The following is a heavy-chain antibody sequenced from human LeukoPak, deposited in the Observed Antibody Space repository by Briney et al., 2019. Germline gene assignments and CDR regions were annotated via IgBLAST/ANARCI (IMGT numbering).Heavy chain of an antibody. Sequence: QPGGSLRLSCAASGFTFSSHGMHWVRQTPAKGLEWVAFIRYDGSNKYYADSVKGRFTISRDNSKNTLYLQMNSLRAEDTAVYYCARVYSGYSSRWGQGTLVTVSS. J-gene: IGHJ4*02. D-gene: IGHD6-13*01. CDR3: ARVYSGYSSR. CDR2: IRYDGSNK. V-gene: IGHV3-30*02. CDR1: GFTFSSHG.